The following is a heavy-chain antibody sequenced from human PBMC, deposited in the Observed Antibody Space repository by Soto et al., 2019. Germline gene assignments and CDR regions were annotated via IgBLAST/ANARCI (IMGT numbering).Heavy chain of an antibody. CDR2: IYYSGST. D-gene: IGHD2-2*01. V-gene: IGHV4-59*12. CDR3: ARGDYQYSIDY. Sequence: PSETLSLTCTVSGGSISSYYWSWIRQPPGKGLEWIGYIYYSGSTNYNPSLKSRVTISVDTSKNQFSLELTSVTAADTAVYYCARGDYQYSIDYWGQGTLVTVSS. CDR1: GGSISSYY. J-gene: IGHJ4*02.